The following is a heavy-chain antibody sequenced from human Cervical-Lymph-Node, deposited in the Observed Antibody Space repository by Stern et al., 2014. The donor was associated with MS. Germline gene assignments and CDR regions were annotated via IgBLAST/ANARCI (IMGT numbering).Heavy chain of an antibody. D-gene: IGHD4-17*01. CDR1: GFSFSDYS. CDR2: ISSNSTFR. Sequence: EMQLVESGGGLVKPGGSLRLSCAASGFSFSDYSMYWVRQSPGQGLEWVASISSNSTFRHYADSVKGRFTISRDNANNSLFLHMNGLRGEDTATYYCARRVGRTTVTTFDPWGQGTLVTVSS. CDR3: ARRVGRTTVTTFDP. V-gene: IGHV3-21*01. J-gene: IGHJ5*02.